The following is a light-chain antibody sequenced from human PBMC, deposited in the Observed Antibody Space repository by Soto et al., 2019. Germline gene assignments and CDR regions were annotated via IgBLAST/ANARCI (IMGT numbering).Light chain of an antibody. CDR3: LQHYAFPFT. J-gene: IGKJ3*01. CDR1: QDIGTS. V-gene: IGKV1-17*01. CDR2: TIS. Sequence: DIQMTQSPSSLSASVGGRVTITCRASQDIGTSLDWFQQKPGTAPKRLIYTISDLESGVPSRFSGGGSGTEFTLTISILQPEDSATYYCLQHYAFPFTFGPGTKVHV.